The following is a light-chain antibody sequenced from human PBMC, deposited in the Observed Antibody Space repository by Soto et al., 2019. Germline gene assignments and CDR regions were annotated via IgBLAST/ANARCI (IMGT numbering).Light chain of an antibody. CDR1: QGISSH. CDR3: QQLNSYPLT. J-gene: IGKJ4*01. V-gene: IGKV1-9*01. CDR2: AAS. Sequence: DIQLTQSPSLLSASVGDRVTITCRASQGISSHLAWYQQKSGKAPKLLMYAASTLQSGVPSRFSGSGSGTEFTLTISSLQPEDVATYYCQQLNSYPLTFGGGTKVEIK.